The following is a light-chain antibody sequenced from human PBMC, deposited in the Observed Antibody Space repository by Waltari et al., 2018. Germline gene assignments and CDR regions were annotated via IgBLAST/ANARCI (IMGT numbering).Light chain of an antibody. J-gene: IGLJ2*01. CDR3: SSHAGNNNVL. CDR1: SSDVGGYNY. V-gene: IGLV2-8*01. Sequence: QSALTQPPSASGSPGQSVTISCTGTSSDVGGYNYVSWYQQHPGKAPKLMIYDVSTRPSGVPVRFCGYKSGNTASLTVSGLQAEDEADYYCSSHAGNNNVLFGGGTKLTVL. CDR2: DVS.